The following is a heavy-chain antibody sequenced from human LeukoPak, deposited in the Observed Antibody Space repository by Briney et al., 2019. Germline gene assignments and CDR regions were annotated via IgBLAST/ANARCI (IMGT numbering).Heavy chain of an antibody. Sequence: PPGGSLRLSCAASGFTFSNYAMSWVRQAPGKGLEWVSAISGSGGSTYYTDSVKGRFTISRDNAKNSLYLQMNSLRVEDTAVYYCTGYCSSASCYHAGFWGQGTLVTVSS. V-gene: IGHV3-23*01. J-gene: IGHJ4*02. CDR2: ISGSGGST. CDR3: TGYCSSASCYHAGF. D-gene: IGHD2-2*01. CDR1: GFTFSNYA.